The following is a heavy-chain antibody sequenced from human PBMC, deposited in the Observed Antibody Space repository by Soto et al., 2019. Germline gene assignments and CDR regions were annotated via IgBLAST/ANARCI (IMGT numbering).Heavy chain of an antibody. V-gene: IGHV1-58*01. Sequence: LVQSGPDVKKPGTSVKVSCKTSGFTFGSSAVQWVRQVRGQRLEWIGWIVVASGYSNVAQKFQDRVSHTRDLSTNTAFMDLSSLTSEDSAMYYCAADAIGVAGDFDHLGQGTLVSVTS. J-gene: IGHJ4*02. CDR3: AADAIGVAGDFDH. D-gene: IGHD6-19*01. CDR1: GFTFGSSA. CDR2: IVVASGYS.